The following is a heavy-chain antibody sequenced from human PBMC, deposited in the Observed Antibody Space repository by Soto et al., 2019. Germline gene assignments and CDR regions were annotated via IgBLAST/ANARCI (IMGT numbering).Heavy chain of an antibody. CDR1: GFTFSSYA. J-gene: IGHJ6*02. CDR2: ISGSGGST. D-gene: IGHD2-2*01. CDR3: AKMGYCSSTSCLKLGMDV. Sequence: PGGSLRLSCASSGFTFSSYAMSWVRQAPGKGLEWVSAISGSGGSTYYADSVKGRFTISRDNSKNTLYLQMNSLRAEDTAVYYCAKMGYCSSTSCLKLGMDVWGQGNTVTVSS. V-gene: IGHV3-23*01.